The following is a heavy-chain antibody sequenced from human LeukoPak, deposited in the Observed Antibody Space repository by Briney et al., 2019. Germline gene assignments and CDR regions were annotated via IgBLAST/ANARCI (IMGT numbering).Heavy chain of an antibody. CDR2: IKYDGSEK. D-gene: IGHD2-8*01. V-gene: IGHV3-7*01. CDR1: GFTFTSYW. J-gene: IGHJ4*02. Sequence: GGSLRLSCAASGFTFTSYWMSWVRQAPGKGLEWVADIKYDGSEKNSVDSVKGRFTISRDNAKNSVYLQMNSLRVEDTAVYYCARDDGVYWGQGTLVTVSS. CDR3: ARDDGVY.